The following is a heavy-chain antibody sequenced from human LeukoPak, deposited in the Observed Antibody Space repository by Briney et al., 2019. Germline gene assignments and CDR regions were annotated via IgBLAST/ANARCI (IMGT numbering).Heavy chain of an antibody. CDR2: ISAYNGNT. CDR1: GYTFTSYG. Sequence: GASVKVSCKASGYTFTSYGISWVRQAPGQGLEWMGWISAYNGNTNYAQKLQGRVTMTTDTSTSTAYMELRSPRSDDTAVYHCARDHISGDYDSSGTSGIWGQGTMVTVSS. V-gene: IGHV1-18*01. J-gene: IGHJ3*02. D-gene: IGHD3-22*01. CDR3: ARDHISGDYDSSGTSGI.